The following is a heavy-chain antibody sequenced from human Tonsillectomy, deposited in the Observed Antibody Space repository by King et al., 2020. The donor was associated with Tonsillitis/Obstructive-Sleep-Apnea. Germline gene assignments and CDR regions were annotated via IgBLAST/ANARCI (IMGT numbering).Heavy chain of an antibody. J-gene: IGHJ5*02. CDR1: GFTFSSYS. CDR3: ARVLYRGCSGGSCEYNWFDP. Sequence: DVQLVESGGGLVQPGGSLRLSCAASGFTFSSYSRKWVRRAPWKGLEWVSYISSSSRTIYDAASVKGRFTISRDNAKNSLYLQMNSLRDEDTAVYYCARVLYRGCSGGSCEYNWFDPWGQGTLVTVSS. V-gene: IGHV3-48*02. D-gene: IGHD2-15*01. CDR2: ISSSSRTI.